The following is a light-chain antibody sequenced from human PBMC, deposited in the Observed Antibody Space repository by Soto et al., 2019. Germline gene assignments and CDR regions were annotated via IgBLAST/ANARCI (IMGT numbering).Light chain of an antibody. CDR3: QQANSPPLT. J-gene: IGKJ4*01. Sequence: DIQMTQSPSSVSASVGDRVTITCRASERINTYLAWYQQQPGKAPKLLTYAASSLQSGVPSRFGGSGSGTEFTLTISNLQPEDFATYYGQQANSPPLTFGGGTKVEIK. CDR2: AAS. V-gene: IGKV1-12*01. CDR1: ERINTY.